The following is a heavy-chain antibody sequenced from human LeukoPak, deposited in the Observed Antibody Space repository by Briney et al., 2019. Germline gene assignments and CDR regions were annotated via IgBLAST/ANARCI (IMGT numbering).Heavy chain of an antibody. Sequence: GGSLRLSCAASGFTFSSYSMNWVRQAPGKGLEWLSYISVSSRNVIDYADSVKGRFTISRDDAKNSLYLQMNSLRAEDTAVYYCARDWLAGNPYHAFDLWGKGTMVTVSS. D-gene: IGHD3-22*01. CDR2: ISVSSRNVI. CDR1: GFTFSSYS. J-gene: IGHJ3*01. V-gene: IGHV3-48*04. CDR3: ARDWLAGNPYHAFDL.